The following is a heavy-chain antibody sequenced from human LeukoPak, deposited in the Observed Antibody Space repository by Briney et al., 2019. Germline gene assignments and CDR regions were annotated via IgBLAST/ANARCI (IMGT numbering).Heavy chain of an antibody. Sequence: GGSLRLSCAASGFTLSSYAMHWVRQAPGKGLEWVAVISYDGSNKYYADSVKGRFTISRDNSKNTLYLQMNSLRAEDAAVYYCARDPGTHYSTYGGGEFGGWGQRALVTVAS. CDR3: ARDPGTHYSTYGGGEFGG. D-gene: IGHD4-11*01. J-gene: IGHJ4*02. CDR2: ISYDGSNK. V-gene: IGHV3-30-3*01. CDR1: GFTLSSYA.